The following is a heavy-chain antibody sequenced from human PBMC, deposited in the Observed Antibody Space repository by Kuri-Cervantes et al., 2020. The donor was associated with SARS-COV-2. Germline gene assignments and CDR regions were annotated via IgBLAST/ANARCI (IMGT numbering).Heavy chain of an antibody. CDR1: GYIFTNYY. D-gene: IGHD3-9*01. Sequence: ASVKVSCKASGYIFTNYYMSWVRQAPGQGLEWLGIINPSGGGTSYAQKFQGRVTMTRDTSTSTVYMELSSLRSEDTAVYYCAREKLRYFDWSKPPTPEYYFDYWGQGTLVTVSS. CDR3: AREKLRYFDWSKPPTPEYYFDY. CDR2: INPSGGGT. V-gene: IGHV1-46*01. J-gene: IGHJ4*02.